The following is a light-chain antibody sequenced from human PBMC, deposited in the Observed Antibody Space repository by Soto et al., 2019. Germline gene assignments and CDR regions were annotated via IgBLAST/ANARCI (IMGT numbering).Light chain of an antibody. CDR3: MQGTHWPLT. CDR2: KVS. CDR1: QSLVHSNGNTF. J-gene: IGKJ4*01. V-gene: IGKV2-30*02. Sequence: DVVMTQSPLSLPVTIGQPASISCRSSQSLVHSNGNTFLNWFQQRPGQSPRRLIYKVSNRDSGVPDRFSRSGSGTDFTLKISRVEAEDVGVYYCMQGTHWPLTFGGGTKVEIK.